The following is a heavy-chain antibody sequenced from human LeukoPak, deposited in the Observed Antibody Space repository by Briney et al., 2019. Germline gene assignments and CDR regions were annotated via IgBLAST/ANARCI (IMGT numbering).Heavy chain of an antibody. CDR1: GGSISSSSYY. V-gene: IGHV4-39*07. J-gene: IGHJ4*02. CDR2: IYYSGST. CDR3: ARDHGGPTGTGGLIDY. D-gene: IGHD1-1*01. Sequence: PSETLSLTCTVSGGSISSSSYYWGWIRQPPGKGLEWIGSIYYSGSTYYNPSLKSRVTISVDTSKNQFSLKLSPVTAADTAVYYCARDHGGPTGTGGLIDYWGQGTLVTVSS.